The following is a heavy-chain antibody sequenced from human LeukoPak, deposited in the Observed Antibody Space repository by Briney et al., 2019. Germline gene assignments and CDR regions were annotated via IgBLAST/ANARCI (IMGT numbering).Heavy chain of an antibody. CDR1: GGSFSGYY. CDR2: INHSGST. D-gene: IGHD5-24*01. V-gene: IGHV4-34*01. J-gene: IGHJ4*02. Sequence: SQTLSLTCAVYGGSFSGYYWSWIRQPPGKGLEWIGEINHSGSTNYNPSLKSRVTISVDTSKNQFSLKLSSVTAADTAVYYCARASRDGYNFGYYLDYWGQGTLVTVSS. CDR3: ARASRDGYNFGYYLDY.